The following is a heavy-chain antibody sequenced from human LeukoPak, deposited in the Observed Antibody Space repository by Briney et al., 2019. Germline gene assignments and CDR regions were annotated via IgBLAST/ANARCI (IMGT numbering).Heavy chain of an antibody. CDR1: GGSFSDYD. CDR3: ARGPAAIHP. CDR2: IHHSGKT. V-gene: IGHV4-34*01. J-gene: IGHJ5*02. D-gene: IGHD2-2*01. Sequence: SETLSLTCAVYGGSFSDYDWTWIRQTPGRGLEWIGEIHHSGKTNYNPSLKSRVTISVDTSKNQFFLKLTSVTAADTAVYYCARGPAAIHPWGPGTLVTVSS.